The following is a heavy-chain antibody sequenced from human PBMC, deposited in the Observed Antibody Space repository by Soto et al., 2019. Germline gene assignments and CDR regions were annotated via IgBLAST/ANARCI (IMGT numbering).Heavy chain of an antibody. J-gene: IGHJ5*02. CDR3: ASHLRSADP. CDR2: IKPNSGNT. CDR1: VYTFTSYD. D-gene: IGHD4-17*01. V-gene: IGHV1-8*01. Sequence: QVQLVQSGAEVKKPGASVKVSCKASVYTFTSYDLNWVRQATGQGLEWMGWIKPNSGNTCYAQKFQGRVTMTRNTSISTAYMELSSLRSEDTAVYYCASHLRSADPWGQGTLVTVSS.